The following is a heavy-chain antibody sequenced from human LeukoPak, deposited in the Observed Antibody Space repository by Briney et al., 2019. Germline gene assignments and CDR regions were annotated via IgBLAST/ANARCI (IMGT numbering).Heavy chain of an antibody. Sequence: SETLSLTCTVSGGSISSSSYYWGWIRQPPGKGLEWIGSIYYSGSTYYNPSLKRRVTISVDTSKNQFSLKLSSVTAADTAVYYCARLLAARPHFDYWGQGTLVTVSS. V-gene: IGHV4-39*01. D-gene: IGHD6-6*01. CDR2: IYYSGST. J-gene: IGHJ4*02. CDR3: ARLLAARPHFDY. CDR1: GGSISSSSYY.